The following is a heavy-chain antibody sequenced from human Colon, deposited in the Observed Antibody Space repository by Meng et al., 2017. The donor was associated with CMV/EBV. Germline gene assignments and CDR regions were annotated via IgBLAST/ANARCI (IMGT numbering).Heavy chain of an antibody. CDR3: VRESQSGSYIYLQH. D-gene: IGHD1-26*01. CDR1: GYTFTNYG. V-gene: IGHV1-18*01. Sequence: QGQLVQSWAYVKKPWASVTISCNASGYTFTNYGISWVRQAPGQGLEWMGWISAYTDDTYYAQKFQGRVTMTTDTSTSTAYMELRSLRSDDTAVYYCVRESQSGSYIYLQHWGQGTLVTVSS. J-gene: IGHJ1*01. CDR2: ISAYTDDT.